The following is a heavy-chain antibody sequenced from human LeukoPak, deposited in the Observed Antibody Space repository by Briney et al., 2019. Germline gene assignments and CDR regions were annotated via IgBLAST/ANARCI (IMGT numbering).Heavy chain of an antibody. CDR2: ISSSGSTI. V-gene: IGHV3-11*01. J-gene: IGHJ4*02. CDR3: ARVLRGWNYVSAEYYFDY. D-gene: IGHD1-7*01. Sequence: GGSLRLSCAASGFTFSDYYMSWIRQAPGKGLEWVSYISSSGSTIYYADSVKGRFTISRDNAKNSLYLQMNSLRAEDTAAYYCARVLRGWNYVSAEYYFDYWGQGTLVTVSS. CDR1: GFTFSDYY.